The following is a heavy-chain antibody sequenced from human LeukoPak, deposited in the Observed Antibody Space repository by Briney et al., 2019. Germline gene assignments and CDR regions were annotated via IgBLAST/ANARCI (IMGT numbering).Heavy chain of an antibody. V-gene: IGHV3-33*01. CDR3: ARDPVEMATISDAFDI. Sequence: GGSLRLSCAASGFTFSSYGMHWVRQAPGKGLEWVAVIWYDGSNKYYADSVKGRFTTSRDNSKNTLYLQMDSLRAEDTAVYYCARDPVEMATISDAFDIWGQGTMVTVSS. J-gene: IGHJ3*02. CDR2: IWYDGSNK. CDR1: GFTFSSYG. D-gene: IGHD5-24*01.